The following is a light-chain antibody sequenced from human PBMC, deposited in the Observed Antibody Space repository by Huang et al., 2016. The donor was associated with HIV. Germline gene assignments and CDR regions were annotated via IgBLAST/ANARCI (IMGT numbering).Light chain of an antibody. J-gene: IGKJ1*01. CDR3: QQSYSTPRT. Sequence: DIQMTQSPSSLSASVGDRVTITCRASQSINTYLNWYQQKPGKAPNLLIYATSSLQRWVPSRFSGSGSGTDFTLTISRLQPEDFATYFCQQSYSTPRTFGQGTKVEIK. CDR2: ATS. CDR1: QSINTY. V-gene: IGKV1-39*01.